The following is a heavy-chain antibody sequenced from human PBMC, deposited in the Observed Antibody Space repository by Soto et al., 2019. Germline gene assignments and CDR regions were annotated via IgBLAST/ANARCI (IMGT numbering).Heavy chain of an antibody. Sequence: QVQLVQSGAEVKKPGASVKVSCKASGYTFTSYGISWVRQAPGQGLEWMGGIIPIFGTANYAQKFQGRVTITADESTSTAYMELSSLRSEDTAVYYCASLRSSGYYYPFEYWGQGTLVTVSS. D-gene: IGHD3-22*01. CDR1: GYTFTSYG. V-gene: IGHV1-69*13. CDR2: IIPIFGTA. CDR3: ASLRSSGYYYPFEY. J-gene: IGHJ4*02.